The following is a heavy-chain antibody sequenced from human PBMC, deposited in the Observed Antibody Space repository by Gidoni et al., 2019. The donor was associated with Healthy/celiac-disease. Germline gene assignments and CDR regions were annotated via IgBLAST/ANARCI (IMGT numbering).Heavy chain of an antibody. J-gene: IGHJ4*02. CDR2: IKQDGSEK. CDR3: ARGGRGYSYGYRSSNFDY. Sequence: EVQLVESGGGLVQPGGSLRLSCAASGFTFSSYWMSWVRQAPGKGLEWVANIKQDGSEKYYVDSVKGRFTISRDNAKNSLYLQMNSLRAEDTAVYYCARGGRGYSYGYRSSNFDYWGQGTLVTVSS. V-gene: IGHV3-7*01. CDR1: GFTFSSYW. D-gene: IGHD5-18*01.